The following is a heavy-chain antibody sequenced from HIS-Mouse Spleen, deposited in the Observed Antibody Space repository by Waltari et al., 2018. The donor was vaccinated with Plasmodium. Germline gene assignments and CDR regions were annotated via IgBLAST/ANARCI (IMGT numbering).Heavy chain of an antibody. J-gene: IGHJ2*01. CDR2: IKQDGSEK. Sequence: EVQLVESGGGLVQPGGSLRRSCAASGFTFRSYWMRWVRQAPGKGLEWVANIKQDGSEKYYVDSVKGRFTISRDNAKNSLYLQMNSLRAEDTAVYYCASSWYWYFDLWGRGTLVTVSS. CDR1: GFTFRSYW. D-gene: IGHD6-13*01. V-gene: IGHV3-7*01. CDR3: ASSWYWYFDL.